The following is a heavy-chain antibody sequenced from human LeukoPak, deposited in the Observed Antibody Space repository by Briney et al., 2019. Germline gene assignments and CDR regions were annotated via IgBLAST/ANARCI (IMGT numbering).Heavy chain of an antibody. V-gene: IGHV3-23*01. CDR3: AKDRRWGSTSLYYMDV. CDR2: ISGSGGST. Sequence: TGGSLRLSCEASEFTFSSYAMSWVRQAPGKGLEWVSGISGSGGSTYYADSVKGRFTISRDNSKNTLYLQMNSLRAEDTAVYYCAKDRRWGSTSLYYMDVWGKGTTVTVSS. J-gene: IGHJ6*03. D-gene: IGHD2-2*01. CDR1: EFTFSSYA.